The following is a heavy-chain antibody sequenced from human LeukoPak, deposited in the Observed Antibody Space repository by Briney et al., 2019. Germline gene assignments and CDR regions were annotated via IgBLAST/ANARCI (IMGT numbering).Heavy chain of an antibody. CDR1: GFTSIRYS. CDR3: ARGDGDDNWLIDY. CDR2: ISNSSSNI. J-gene: IGHJ4*02. D-gene: IGHD1-1*01. V-gene: IGHV3-48*04. Sequence: GGSLLLSCTTSGFTSIRYSMNWVRQAPGKGLEWISYISNSSSNIQYADSVKGRFTISRDNARNSLYLQMNNLRAEDTAVYHCARGDGDDNWLIDYWGQGTLVTVSS.